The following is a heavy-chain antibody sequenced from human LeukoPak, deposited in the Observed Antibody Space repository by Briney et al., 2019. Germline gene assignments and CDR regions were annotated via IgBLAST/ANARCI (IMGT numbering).Heavy chain of an antibody. CDR2: ISGSGGST. J-gene: IGHJ4*02. D-gene: IGHD3-22*01. CDR3: AKDLYYYDSSGYLY. V-gene: IGHV3-23*01. Sequence: GGSLRLSRAASGFTFSSYAMSWVRQAPGKGLEWVSAISGSGGSTYYADSVKGRFTISRDNSKNTPYLQMNSLRAEDTAVYYCAKDLYYYDSSGYLYWGQGTLVTVSS. CDR1: GFTFSSYA.